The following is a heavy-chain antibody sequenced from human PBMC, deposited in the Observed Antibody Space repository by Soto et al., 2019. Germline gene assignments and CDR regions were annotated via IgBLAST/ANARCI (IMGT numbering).Heavy chain of an antibody. Sequence: QVQLVESGGGVVQPGRSLRLSCAASGFTFSSYGMHWVRQAPGKGLEWVAVISYDGSNKYYADSVKGRFTISRDNSKNTLYLQMNSLRAEDTAAYYCAKVGIQLWSYWYFDLWGRGTLVTVSS. D-gene: IGHD5-18*01. CDR3: AKVGIQLWSYWYFDL. CDR1: GFTFSSYG. J-gene: IGHJ2*01. CDR2: ISYDGSNK. V-gene: IGHV3-30*18.